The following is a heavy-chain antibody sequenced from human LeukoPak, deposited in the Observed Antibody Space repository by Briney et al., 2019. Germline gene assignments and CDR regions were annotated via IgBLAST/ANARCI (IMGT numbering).Heavy chain of an antibody. J-gene: IGHJ3*02. V-gene: IGHV3-74*01. CDR1: GFTFTNYW. CDR3: ARGGLDHAYDI. Sequence: PGGSLRLSCAASGFTFTNYWMHWVRQAPGKGLMWVSRVSSDGGGTIYADSVKGRFTVSRDNTKNSVYLQMSSLRADDTGVYYCARGGLDHAYDIWGQGTMVTVSS. D-gene: IGHD6-19*01. CDR2: VSSDGGGT.